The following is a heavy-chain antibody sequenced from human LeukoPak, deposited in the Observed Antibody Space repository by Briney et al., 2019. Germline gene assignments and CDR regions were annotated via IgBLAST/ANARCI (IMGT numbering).Heavy chain of an antibody. J-gene: IGHJ4*02. D-gene: IGHD3-3*01. Sequence: SETLSLTCAVYGGSFSGYYWSWIRQPPGKGLEWIGEINHSGSTNYNPSLKSRVTISVDTSKNQFSLKLSSVTAADTAVYYCARGGQHDFWSGYYIGFFDYWGQGTLVTVSS. CDR1: GGSFSGYY. CDR2: INHSGST. CDR3: ARGGQHDFWSGYYIGFFDY. V-gene: IGHV4-34*01.